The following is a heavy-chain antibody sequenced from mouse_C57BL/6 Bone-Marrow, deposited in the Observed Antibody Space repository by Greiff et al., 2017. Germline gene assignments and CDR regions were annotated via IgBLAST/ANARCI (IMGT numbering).Heavy chain of an antibody. CDR1: GFTFSSYA. Sequence: EVKLMESGGGLVKPGGSLKLSCAASGFTFSSYAMSWVRQTPEKRLEWVATISDGGSYTYYPDNVKGRFTISRDNAKNTLFLQMTSLRSEDTAMYYCARRGNQEPWFAYWGQGTLVTVSA. V-gene: IGHV5-4*03. CDR2: ISDGGSYT. J-gene: IGHJ3*01. CDR3: ARRGNQEPWFAY. D-gene: IGHD2-1*01.